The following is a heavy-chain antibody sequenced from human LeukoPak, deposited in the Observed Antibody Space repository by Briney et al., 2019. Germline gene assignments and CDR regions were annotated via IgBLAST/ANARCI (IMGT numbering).Heavy chain of an antibody. D-gene: IGHD2-2*01. CDR2: ISAYNGNT. V-gene: IGHV1-18*01. J-gene: IGHJ4*02. CDR3: ARWEYCSSSSCYDESETFDY. CDR1: GYTFTSYG. Sequence: GASVKVSCKASGYTFTSYGISWVRQAPGQGLEWMGWISAYNGNTNYAQKYRGRVTMTTDTSTSTAYMELRSLRSDDTAIYYCARWEYCSSSSCYDESETFDYWGQGTLVTVSS.